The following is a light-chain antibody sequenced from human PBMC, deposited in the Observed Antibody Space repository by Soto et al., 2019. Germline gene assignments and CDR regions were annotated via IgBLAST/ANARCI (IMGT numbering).Light chain of an antibody. V-gene: IGLV1-44*01. CDR1: SSNIGSSA. J-gene: IGLJ1*01. CDR3: AAWDDSLNGYV. CDR2: SNN. Sequence: QSVLTQPASVSGSPGQSITISCSGSSSNIGSSAVNWFQLLPGTAPKLLIYSNNQRPSGVPDRFSGSKSGTSASLAISGLQSEDEADYYCAAWDDSLNGYVFGTGTKVTVL.